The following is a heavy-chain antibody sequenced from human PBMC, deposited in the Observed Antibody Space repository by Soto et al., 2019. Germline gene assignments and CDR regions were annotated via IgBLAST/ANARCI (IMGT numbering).Heavy chain of an antibody. CDR2: ISGSGGST. D-gene: IGHD3-10*01. Sequence: GGSLRLSCAASGFTFSSYAMSWVRQAPGKGLEWVSAISGSGGSTYYADSVKGRFTISRDNSKNTLYLQMNSLRAEDTAVYYCATGLLWFGELLYKSGYFDYWGQGTLVTVSS. CDR3: ATGLLWFGELLYKSGYFDY. J-gene: IGHJ4*02. CDR1: GFTFSSYA. V-gene: IGHV3-23*01.